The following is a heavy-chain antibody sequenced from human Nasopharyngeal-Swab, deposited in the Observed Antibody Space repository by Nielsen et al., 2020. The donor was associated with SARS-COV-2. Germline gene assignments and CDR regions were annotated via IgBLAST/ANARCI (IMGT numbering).Heavy chain of an antibody. CDR2: INHNERT. Sequence: GSLRLSCSVSGGSFNGFYWNWIRQAPGKGLEWIGEINHNERTNYTPSLKSRIAMLVDTSNNQVSLKVSSVSAGDTAVYYCARAGRVGDAYTGLDVWGQGTTVTVSS. CDR1: GGSFNGFY. CDR3: ARAGRVGDAYTGLDV. V-gene: IGHV4-34*01. J-gene: IGHJ6*02. D-gene: IGHD5-24*01.